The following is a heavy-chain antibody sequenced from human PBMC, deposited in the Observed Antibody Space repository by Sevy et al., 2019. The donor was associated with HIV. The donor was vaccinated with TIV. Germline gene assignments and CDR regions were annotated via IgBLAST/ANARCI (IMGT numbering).Heavy chain of an antibody. CDR3: AKDDYGSGSYYMGSGAFDI. Sequence: GGSLRLSCAASGFTFSSYGMHWVRQAPGKGLEWVAVISYDGSNKYYADSVKGRFTISRDNSKNTLYLQMNSLRAEDMAVYYCAKDDYGSGSYYMGSGAFDIWGQGTMVTVSS. V-gene: IGHV3-30*18. J-gene: IGHJ3*02. CDR2: ISYDGSNK. CDR1: GFTFSSYG. D-gene: IGHD3-10*01.